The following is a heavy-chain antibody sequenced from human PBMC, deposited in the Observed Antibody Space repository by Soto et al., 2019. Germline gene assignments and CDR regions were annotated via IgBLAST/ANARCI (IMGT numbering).Heavy chain of an antibody. Sequence: QVQLVESGGGVVQPGRPLRLSCAASGFTFSTYGMHWVRQAPGKGLECVAVIWSDGSNKYYADSVKGRFTISRDNSKNTLYLHMNSLRVEDTAVYYCASVGDYTPGGYWGQGTLVTVSS. V-gene: IGHV3-33*01. CDR2: IWSDGSNK. J-gene: IGHJ4*02. CDR1: GFTFSTYG. CDR3: ASVGDYTPGGY. D-gene: IGHD4-17*01.